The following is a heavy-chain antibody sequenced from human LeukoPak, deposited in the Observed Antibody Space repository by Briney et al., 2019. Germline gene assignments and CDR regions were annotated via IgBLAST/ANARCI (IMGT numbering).Heavy chain of an antibody. D-gene: IGHD3-16*01. CDR1: GGTFSSYA. V-gene: IGHV1-69*13. J-gene: IGHJ4*02. CDR3: ARDPWGGLAPYDY. Sequence: SVKVSCKASGGTFSSYAISWVRQAPGQGLEWMGGIIPIFGTANYAQKFQGRVTITADESTSTAYMELSSLRSEDTAVYYCARDPWGGLAPYDYWGQGALVTVSS. CDR2: IIPIFGTA.